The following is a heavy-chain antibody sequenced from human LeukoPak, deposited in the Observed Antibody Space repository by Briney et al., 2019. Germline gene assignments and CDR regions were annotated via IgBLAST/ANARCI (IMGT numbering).Heavy chain of an antibody. V-gene: IGHV3-23*01. Sequence: GSLRPSCAASGFTFSSYAMSWVRQAPGKGLEWVSAISGSGGSTYYADSVKGRFTISRDNSKNTLYLQMNSLRAEDTAVYYCAKTFKVWSYGYYFDYWGQGTLVTVSS. CDR1: GFTFSSYA. J-gene: IGHJ4*02. CDR3: AKTFKVWSYGYYFDY. CDR2: ISGSGGST. D-gene: IGHD5-18*01.